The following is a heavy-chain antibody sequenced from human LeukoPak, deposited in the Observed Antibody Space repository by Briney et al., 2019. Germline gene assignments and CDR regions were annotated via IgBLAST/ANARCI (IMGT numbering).Heavy chain of an antibody. CDR3: ATVGAGRYFDD. CDR1: GFTFSSYA. J-gene: IGHJ4*02. D-gene: IGHD3-10*01. Sequence: GGSLRLSCAASGFTFSSYAMHWVRQVPGKGLEWVTAISYDRNNKHYTDSVKGRFTISRDNSKNTLYLQVHSLRAEDTAVYYCATVGAGRYFDDWGQGTLVTVSS. V-gene: IGHV3-30*04. CDR2: ISYDRNNK.